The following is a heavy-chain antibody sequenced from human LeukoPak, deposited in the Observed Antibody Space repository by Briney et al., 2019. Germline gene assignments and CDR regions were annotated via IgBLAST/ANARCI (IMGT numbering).Heavy chain of an antibody. Sequence: PGGSLRLSCAASGFTFSSYAMHWVRQAPGKGLEWVAVISYDGSNKYYADSVKGRFTISRDNSKNTLYLQMNSLRAEDTAVYYCAKDDCSSTSCLSFDYWGQGTLVTVSS. CDR1: GFTFSSYA. CDR3: AKDDCSSTSCLSFDY. J-gene: IGHJ4*02. CDR2: ISYDGSNK. V-gene: IGHV3-30-3*01. D-gene: IGHD2-2*01.